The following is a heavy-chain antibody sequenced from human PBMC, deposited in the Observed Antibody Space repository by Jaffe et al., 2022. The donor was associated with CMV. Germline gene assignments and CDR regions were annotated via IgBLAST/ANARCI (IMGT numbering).Heavy chain of an antibody. V-gene: IGHV3-13*01. CDR1: GFTFSSYD. J-gene: IGHJ3*02. D-gene: IGHD5-12*01. Sequence: EVQLVESGGGLVQPGGSLRLSCAASGFTFSSYDMHWVRQATGKGLEWVSAIGTAGDTYYPGSVKGRFTISRENAKNSLYLQMNSLRAGDTAVYYCARAHKDGYNYDAFDIWGQGTMVTVSS. CDR3: ARAHKDGYNYDAFDI. CDR2: IGTAGDT.